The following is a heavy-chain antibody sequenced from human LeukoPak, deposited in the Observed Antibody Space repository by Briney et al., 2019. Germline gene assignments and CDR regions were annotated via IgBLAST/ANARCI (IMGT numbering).Heavy chain of an antibody. Sequence: GGSLRLSCAASGFTFSNYWMNWVRQAPGKGLEWVANTKQDGSEKYYVDSVKGRFTISRDNAKNSLYLQINSLKAEDTAVYYCARWGHLVRQPAGDYWGQGTLVAVSS. J-gene: IGHJ4*02. CDR1: GFTFSNYW. CDR2: TKQDGSEK. D-gene: IGHD6-13*01. CDR3: ARWGHLVRQPAGDY. V-gene: IGHV3-7*03.